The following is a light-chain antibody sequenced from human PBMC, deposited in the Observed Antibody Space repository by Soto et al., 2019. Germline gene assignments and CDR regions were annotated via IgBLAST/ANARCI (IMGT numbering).Light chain of an antibody. V-gene: IGKV1-12*01. CDR3: QQANSFPLT. Sequence: IHMTQSASSVSASVGHRVTITCRASQGISSWLAWYQQKPGKAPKLLIYSASSLHSGVPSRFSGSRYGTDFNLTISSLQTEDFATYYCQQANSFPLTFGQGTRLEIK. CDR1: QGISSW. J-gene: IGKJ5*01. CDR2: SAS.